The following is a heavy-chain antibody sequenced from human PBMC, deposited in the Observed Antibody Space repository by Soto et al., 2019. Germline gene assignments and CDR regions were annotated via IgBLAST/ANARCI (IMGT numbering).Heavy chain of an antibody. CDR2: IIPIFGTA. CDR3: ARANVDTSMVKYYYYGMDV. V-gene: IGHV1-69*06. Sequence: SLKVSCKASGGTFSSYAISWVRQAPGQGLEWMGGIIPIFGTANYAQKFQGRVTITADKSTSTAYMELSSLRSEDTAVYYCARANVDTSMVKYYYYGMDVWGQGTTLTVAS. CDR1: GGTFSSYA. D-gene: IGHD5-18*01. J-gene: IGHJ6*02.